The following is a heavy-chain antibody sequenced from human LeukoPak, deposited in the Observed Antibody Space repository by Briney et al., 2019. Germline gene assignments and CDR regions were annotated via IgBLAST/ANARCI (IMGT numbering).Heavy chain of an antibody. D-gene: IGHD1-26*01. CDR1: GYTFTSYD. CDR3: AGGGASRPIY. J-gene: IGHJ4*02. V-gene: IGHV1-69*13. CDR2: IIPIFGTA. Sequence: GASVKVSCKASGYTFTSYDINWVRQATGQGLEWMGGIIPIFGTANYAQKFQGRVTITADESTSTAYMELSSLRSEDTAVYYCAGGGASRPIYWGQGTLVTVSS.